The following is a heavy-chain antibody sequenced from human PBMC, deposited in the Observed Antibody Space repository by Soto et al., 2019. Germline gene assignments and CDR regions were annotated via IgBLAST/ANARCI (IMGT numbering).Heavy chain of an antibody. J-gene: IGHJ5*01. CDR2: VSYDGSTI. D-gene: IGHD4-17*01. CDR3: AKRHGVSHQVFDS. V-gene: IGHV3-30*18. Sequence: QVQLVESGGGVVQPGGSLRLSCAGSGFTFRGFGIHWVRQAPGKGLEWLATVSYDGSTIFYADSVKGRFTISRDNSKNTVFLQMNSLRAEDTAVYYCAKRHGVSHQVFDSWGQGTLVAVSS. CDR1: GFTFRGFG.